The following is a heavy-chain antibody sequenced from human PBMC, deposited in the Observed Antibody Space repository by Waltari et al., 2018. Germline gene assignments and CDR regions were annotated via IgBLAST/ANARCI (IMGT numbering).Heavy chain of an antibody. CDR1: GFTFSSYA. D-gene: IGHD3-22*01. J-gene: IGHJ4*02. CDR2: ISGGGGST. CDR3: AKDRYYYDSSGYYYDY. V-gene: IGHV3-23*01. Sequence: EVQLLESGGGLVQPGGSLRLSCAASGFTFSSYAMSWVRQAPGKGLEWVSAISGGGGSTYYASSVKGVFTISRDNSKNTLYLQMISLRAEDTAVYYCAKDRYYYDSSGYYYDYWGQGTLVTVSS.